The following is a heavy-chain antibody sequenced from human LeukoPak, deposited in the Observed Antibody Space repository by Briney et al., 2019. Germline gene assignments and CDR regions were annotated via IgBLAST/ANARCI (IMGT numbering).Heavy chain of an antibody. Sequence: PGGSLRLSCAASGFTFSTYTMNWVRQAPGKGLEWVSSVSSGSSYRYHADSVKDRFSISRDNAKNSLYLQMNSLRAEDTAVYYCAKGGHGDYYLDYWGQGTLVTVSS. J-gene: IGHJ4*02. D-gene: IGHD4-17*01. CDR1: GFTFSTYT. V-gene: IGHV3-21*01. CDR2: VSSGSSYR. CDR3: AKGGHGDYYLDY.